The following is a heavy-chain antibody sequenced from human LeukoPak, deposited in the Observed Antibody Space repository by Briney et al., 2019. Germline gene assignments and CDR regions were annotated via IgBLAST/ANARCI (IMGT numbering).Heavy chain of an antibody. V-gene: IGHV3-23*01. CDR3: AINAHSVAVNGKLNTSDS. D-gene: IGHD2-2*01. CDR1: GFTFSRCD. J-gene: IGHJ4*02. Sequence: GGSLRLSCVASGFTFSRCDMSWVRQAPGKGLEWVSSISTSGRDTYFADSVKGRFTISRDNSKNTLFLQMNNLRAEDTAVYYCAINAHSVAVNGKLNTSDSWGQGTLVTVSS. CDR2: ISTSGRDT.